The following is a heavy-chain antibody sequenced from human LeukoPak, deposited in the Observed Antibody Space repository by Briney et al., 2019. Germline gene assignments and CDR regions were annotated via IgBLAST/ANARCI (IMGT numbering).Heavy chain of an antibody. CDR3: ATLCSGGSCYSYWYFDL. D-gene: IGHD2-15*01. Sequence: SETLSLTCTVSGGSISSGGYYWSWIRQHPGKGLEWIGYIYYSGSTYYNPSLKSRVTISVDTSKNQFSLKLSSVTAADTALYYCATLCSGGSCYSYWYFDLWGRGTLVTVSS. J-gene: IGHJ2*01. CDR2: IYYSGST. CDR1: GGSISSGGYY. V-gene: IGHV4-31*03.